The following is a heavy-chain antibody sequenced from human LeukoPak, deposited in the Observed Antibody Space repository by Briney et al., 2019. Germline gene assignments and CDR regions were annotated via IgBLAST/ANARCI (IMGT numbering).Heavy chain of an antibody. V-gene: IGHV4-38-2*02. D-gene: IGHD2-21*02. Sequence: PSETQSLTCDVSGYSISRGYYWGWVRQSPGKGLEWIANIHHSWRTYYNPSLKSRVTISVDMSKNQISLKLTSVTAADTAVYHCTRETIRFCIDTDCLQGEFWGQGALVTVSS. J-gene: IGHJ4*02. CDR1: GYSISRGYY. CDR2: IHHSWRT. CDR3: TRETIRFCIDTDCLQGEF.